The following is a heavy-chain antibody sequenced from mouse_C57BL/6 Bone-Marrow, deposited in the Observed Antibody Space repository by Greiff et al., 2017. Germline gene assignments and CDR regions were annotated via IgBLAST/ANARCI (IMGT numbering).Heavy chain of an antibody. D-gene: IGHD1-1*01. V-gene: IGHV5-16*01. CDR1: GFTFSDYY. J-gene: IGHJ1*03. Sequence: EVKLMESEGGLVQPGSSMKLSCTASGFTFSDYYMAWVRQVPEKGLEWVANINYDGSSTYYLDSLKSRFIISRDNAKNILYLQMSSLKSEDTATYYCARGATVVATGRWYFDVWGTGTTVTVSS. CDR3: ARGATVVATGRWYFDV. CDR2: INYDGSST.